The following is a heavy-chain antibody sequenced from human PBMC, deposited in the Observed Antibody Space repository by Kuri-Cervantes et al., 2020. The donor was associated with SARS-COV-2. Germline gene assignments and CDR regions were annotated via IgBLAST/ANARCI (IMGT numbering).Heavy chain of an antibody. D-gene: IGHD1-20*01. CDR2: IYYSGST. CDR1: GGSISSSSYY. CDR3: ASRSASLTELYYFDY. V-gene: IGHV4-39*01. J-gene: IGHJ4*02. Sequence: SETLSLTCTVSGGSISSSSYYWGWIRQPPGKGLEWIGSIYYSGSTYYNPSLKSRVTISVDTSKNQFSLKLSSVTAADTAVYYCASRSASLTELYYFDYWGQGTLVPSPQ.